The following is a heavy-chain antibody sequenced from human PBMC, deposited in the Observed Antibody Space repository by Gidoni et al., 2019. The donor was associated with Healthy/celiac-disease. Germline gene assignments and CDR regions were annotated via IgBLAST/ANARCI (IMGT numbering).Heavy chain of an antibody. J-gene: IGHJ4*02. CDR3: ARDPPTDFWSGFVDY. CDR1: GFTSSSYA. Sequence: QFQLVSSGGRVVQPGRSLTLSCAASGFTSSSYAMHRVRQAPGKGLEWVAVISYDGSNKYYADSVKGRFTISRDNSKNTLYLQMNSLRAEDTAVYYCARDPPTDFWSGFVDYWGQGTLVTVSS. V-gene: IGHV3-30-3*01. CDR2: ISYDGSNK. D-gene: IGHD3-3*01.